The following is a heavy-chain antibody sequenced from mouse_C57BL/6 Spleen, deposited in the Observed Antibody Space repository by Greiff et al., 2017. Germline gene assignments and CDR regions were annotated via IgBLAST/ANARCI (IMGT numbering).Heavy chain of an antibody. V-gene: IGHV1-42*01. Sequence: VQLQQPGPELVKPGASVKISCKASGYSFTGYYMNWVKQSPEKSLEWIGEINPSTGGTTYNQKFKAKATLTVDKSSSTAYMQLKSLTSEDAAVYYFARGGDMDYWGQGTSVTVSS. J-gene: IGHJ4*01. CDR3: ARGGDMDY. D-gene: IGHD1-1*02. CDR1: GYSFTGYY. CDR2: INPSTGGT.